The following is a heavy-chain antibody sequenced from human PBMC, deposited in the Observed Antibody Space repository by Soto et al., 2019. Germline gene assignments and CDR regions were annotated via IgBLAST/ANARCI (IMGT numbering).Heavy chain of an antibody. D-gene: IGHD4-17*01. Sequence: QLQLQESGPGLVKPSETLSLTCTVSGGSISSSNYYWGWIRQPPGKGLEWIGSISYSGSTYYNPSLKSRVTISVDTSKNQFSLKLSSVTAADTAVYYCARLSLYGDLDHWGQGTLVTVSS. CDR1: GGSISSSNYY. CDR2: ISYSGST. J-gene: IGHJ4*02. CDR3: ARLSLYGDLDH. V-gene: IGHV4-39*01.